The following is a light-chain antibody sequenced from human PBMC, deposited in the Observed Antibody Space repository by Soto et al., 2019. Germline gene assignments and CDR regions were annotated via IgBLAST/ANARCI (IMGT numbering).Light chain of an antibody. CDR1: QSISSW. CDR3: QQYNSYSL. Sequence: IQMTQSPSTLSASVGDRVTITCRASQSISSWLAWYQQKPGKAPNLLIYDVSSLESGVSSRFSGSGSGTEFTLTISSLQPDDFATYYCQQYNSYSLFGGGTKVDIK. J-gene: IGKJ4*01. V-gene: IGKV1-5*01. CDR2: DVS.